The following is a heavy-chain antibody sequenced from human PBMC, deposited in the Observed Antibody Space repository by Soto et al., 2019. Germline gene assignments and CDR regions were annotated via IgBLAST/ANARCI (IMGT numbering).Heavy chain of an antibody. J-gene: IGHJ4*02. CDR3: ARVESYYYDSSGYSAH. CDR2: ISSSSSYI. CDR1: GFTFSSYS. D-gene: IGHD3-22*01. V-gene: IGHV3-21*01. Sequence: GGSLRLSCAASGFTFSSYSMNWVRQAPGKGLEWVSSISSSSSYIYYADSVKGRFTISRDNAKNSLYLQMNSLRAEDTAVYYCARVESYYYDSSGYSAHWGQGTLVTVSS.